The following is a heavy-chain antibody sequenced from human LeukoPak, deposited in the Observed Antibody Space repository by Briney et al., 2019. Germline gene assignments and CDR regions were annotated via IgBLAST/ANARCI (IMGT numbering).Heavy chain of an antibody. D-gene: IGHD4-17*01. Sequence: GGSLRLSCAASRFTFGSYAMSWVRQAPGKGLEWVSAISGSGGSTYYADSVKGRFTISRDNSKNTLYLQMNSLRAEDTAVYYCAKSGTHYYGDHFDHWGQGTLVTVSS. CDR2: ISGSGGST. J-gene: IGHJ4*02. V-gene: IGHV3-23*01. CDR3: AKSGTHYYGDHFDH. CDR1: RFTFGSYA.